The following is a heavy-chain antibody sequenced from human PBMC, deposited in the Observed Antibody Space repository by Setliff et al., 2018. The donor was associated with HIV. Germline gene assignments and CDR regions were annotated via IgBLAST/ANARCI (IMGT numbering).Heavy chain of an antibody. J-gene: IGHJ5*02. V-gene: IGHV3-30*07. CDR1: GFTFSNFA. CDR2: ISYDGSRI. D-gene: IGHD6-19*01. CDR3: SKDWPRGWNWFDP. Sequence: PGGSLRLSCVASGFTFSNFAMHWVRQAPGKGLEWVSVISYDGSRISYADSVKGRFTISRDNSKNTLYLQISSLRGEDTAVYYCSKDWPRGWNWFDPWGQGTLVTVS.